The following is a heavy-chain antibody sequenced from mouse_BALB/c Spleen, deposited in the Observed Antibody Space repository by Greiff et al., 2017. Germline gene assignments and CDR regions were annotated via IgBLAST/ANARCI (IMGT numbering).Heavy chain of an antibody. D-gene: IGHD2-2*01. CDR3: APLWLRRRDFAY. CDR2: IDPANGNT. Sequence: EVQLQESGAELVKPGASVKLSCTASGFNIKDTYMHWVKQRPEQGLEWIGRIDPANGNTKYDPKFQGKATITADTSSNTAYLQLSSLTSEDTAVYYCAPLWLRRRDFAYWGQGTLVTVSA. V-gene: IGHV14-3*02. CDR1: GFNIKDTY. J-gene: IGHJ3*01.